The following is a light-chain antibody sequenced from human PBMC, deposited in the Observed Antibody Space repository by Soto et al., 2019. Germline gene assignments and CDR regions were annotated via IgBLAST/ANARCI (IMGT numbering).Light chain of an antibody. CDR2: DVS. Sequence: QSALTQPASVSGSPGQSITISCTGTSSDVGGYNYVSWYQQHPGKAPKFMIYDVSNRPSGVSNRFSGSKSGNTASLTISGRLHDDEADYYCCQYTASNTRQIVFGTGTKVTVL. CDR1: SSDVGGYNY. J-gene: IGLJ1*01. V-gene: IGLV2-14*01. CDR3: CQYTASNTRQIV.